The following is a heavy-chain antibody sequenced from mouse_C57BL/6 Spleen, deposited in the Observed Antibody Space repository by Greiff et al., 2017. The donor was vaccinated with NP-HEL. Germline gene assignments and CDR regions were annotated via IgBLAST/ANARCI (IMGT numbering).Heavy chain of an antibody. V-gene: IGHV1-81*01. D-gene: IGHD1-1*01. CDR2: IYPRSGNT. CDR3: ARGGPSTVVYFDY. Sequence: VMLVESGAELARPGASVKLSCKASGYTFTSYGISWVKQRPGQGLEWIGEIYPRSGNTYYNEKFKGKATLTADKSSSTAYMELRSLTSEDSAVYFCARGGPSTVVYFDYWGQGTTLTVSS. J-gene: IGHJ2*01. CDR1: GYTFTSYG.